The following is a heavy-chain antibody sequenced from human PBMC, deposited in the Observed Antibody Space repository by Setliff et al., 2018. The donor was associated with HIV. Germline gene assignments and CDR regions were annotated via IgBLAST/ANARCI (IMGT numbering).Heavy chain of an antibody. J-gene: IGHJ4*02. CDR3: ARSPPGIAVAGLLDY. V-gene: IGHV4-38-2*02. D-gene: IGHD6-19*01. CDR1: GYSLSSASY. CDR2: ISLSGST. Sequence: SETLSLTCSVSGYSLSSASYWGWIRQSPEKGLEWIGSISLSGSTYYNPSLKSRVTISVDTSKNQFSLKLSSVTAADTAVYYCARSPPGIAVAGLLDYWGQGTLVTVSS.